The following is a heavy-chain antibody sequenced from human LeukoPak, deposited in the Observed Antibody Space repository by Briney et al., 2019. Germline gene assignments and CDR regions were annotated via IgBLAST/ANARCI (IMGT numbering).Heavy chain of an antibody. J-gene: IGHJ4*02. CDR1: GFTFSSYA. CDR2: ITASGGDT. Sequence: QTGGSLRLXCAASGFTFSSYAMSWVRQAPGKGLEWISSITASGGDTYYADSAKGRFTISRDNSKNTVYLQMKSLRAEDTAVYYCAAGDSSSKYYFAYWGQGTLVTVSS. CDR3: AAGDSSSKYYFAY. V-gene: IGHV3-23*01. D-gene: IGHD6-6*01.